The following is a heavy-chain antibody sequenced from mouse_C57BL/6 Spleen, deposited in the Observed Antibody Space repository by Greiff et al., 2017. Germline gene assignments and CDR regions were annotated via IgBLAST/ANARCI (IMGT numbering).Heavy chain of an antibody. Sequence: QVQLQQPGAELVMPGASVKLSCKASGYTFTSYWMHWVKQRPGQGLEWIGEIDPSDSYTNYNQKFKGKSTLTVDKSSSTAYMQLSSLTSEDSAVYYCARALLLRSPWFAYWGQGTLVTVSA. D-gene: IGHD1-1*01. CDR1: GYTFTSYW. V-gene: IGHV1-69*01. CDR2: IDPSDSYT. CDR3: ARALLLRSPWFAY. J-gene: IGHJ3*01.